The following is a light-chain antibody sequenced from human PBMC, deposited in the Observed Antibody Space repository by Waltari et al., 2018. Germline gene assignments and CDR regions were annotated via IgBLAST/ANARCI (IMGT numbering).Light chain of an antibody. V-gene: IGKV3-11*01. CDR3: QQRYKWPLT. CDR2: DSS. J-gene: IGKJ4*01. Sequence: EIVLTQSPATLSLSPGERPTSPCRASQSVSTYLAWSQQRPGQPPRLLIYDSSSRATGIPARFSGSGSETDFTLTISSLEPEDFAVYYCQQRYKWPLTFGGGSKVEI. CDR1: QSVSTY.